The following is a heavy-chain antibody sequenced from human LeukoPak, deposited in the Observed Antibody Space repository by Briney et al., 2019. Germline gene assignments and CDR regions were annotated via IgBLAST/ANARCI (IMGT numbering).Heavy chain of an antibody. J-gene: IGHJ3*02. CDR2: IYYSGST. Sequence: SQTLSLTCTVTGGSISSGSYYWSWIRQPAGKGLEWIGYIYYSGSTNYNPSLRSRVTISVDTSKNQFSLKLSSVTAADTAVYYCARDRMDDPQFDAFDIWGQGTMVTVSS. V-gene: IGHV4-61*10. CDR3: ARDRMDDPQFDAFDI. D-gene: IGHD2-2*03. CDR1: GGSISSGSYY.